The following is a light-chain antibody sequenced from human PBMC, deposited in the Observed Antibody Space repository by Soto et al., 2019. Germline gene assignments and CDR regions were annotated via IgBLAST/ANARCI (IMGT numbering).Light chain of an antibody. V-gene: IGKV3-15*01. CDR1: QSVSSN. CDR2: GAS. J-gene: IGKJ3*01. CDR3: QQYNNWPKIT. Sequence: EIVMTQSPATLSVSPGERATLSCRASQSVSSNLAWYQQKPGQAPRLLIYGASTRATGIPARFSGSGSGTEFTLTISSLQSEDFAVYYCQQYNNWPKITFGRGTQVDIK.